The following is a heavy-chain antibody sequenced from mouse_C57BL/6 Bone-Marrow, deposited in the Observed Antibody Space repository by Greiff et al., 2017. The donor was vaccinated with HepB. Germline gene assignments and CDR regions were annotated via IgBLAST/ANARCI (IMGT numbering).Heavy chain of an antibody. V-gene: IGHV3-6*01. D-gene: IGHD1-1*01. CDR3: ARDGSSDWYFDV. J-gene: IGHJ1*03. Sequence: VQLKESGPGLVKPSQSLSLTCSVTGYSITSGYYWNWIRQFPGNKLEWMGYISYDGSNNYNPSLKNRISITRDTSKNQFFLKLNSVTTEDTATYYCARDGSSDWYFDVWGTGTTVTVSS. CDR2: ISYDGSN. CDR1: GYSITSGYY.